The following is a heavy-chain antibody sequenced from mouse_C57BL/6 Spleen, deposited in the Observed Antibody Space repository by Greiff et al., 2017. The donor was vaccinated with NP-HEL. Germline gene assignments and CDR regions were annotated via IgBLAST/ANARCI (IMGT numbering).Heavy chain of an antibody. CDR1: GYAFSSSW. J-gene: IGHJ3*01. D-gene: IGHD4-1*01. CDR3: APELGRGAY. V-gene: IGHV1-82*01. Sequence: VQLQQSGPELVKPGASVKISCKASGYAFSSSWMNWVKQRPGRGLEWIGRIYPGDGDTTYNGKFKGKATLTADKSSSTAYMQLSSLTSEDSAVYFCAPELGRGAYWGQGTLVTVSA. CDR2: IYPGDGDT.